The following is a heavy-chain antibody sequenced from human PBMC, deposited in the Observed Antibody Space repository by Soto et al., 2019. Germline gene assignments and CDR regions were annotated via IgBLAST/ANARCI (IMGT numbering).Heavy chain of an antibody. D-gene: IGHD3-10*01. CDR3: ATHDMLRGDYYYYGMDV. CDR2: IYYSGST. Sequence: PSETLSLTCTVSGGSMRSGSYYWGWNRQPPGKGLEWIGYIYYSGSTHYSPSLKSRVTISVDTSKNQFSLKLTSVTAADTAVYYCATHDMLRGDYYYYGMDVWGQGTTVTVSS. CDR1: GGSMRSGSYY. V-gene: IGHV4-39*01. J-gene: IGHJ6*02.